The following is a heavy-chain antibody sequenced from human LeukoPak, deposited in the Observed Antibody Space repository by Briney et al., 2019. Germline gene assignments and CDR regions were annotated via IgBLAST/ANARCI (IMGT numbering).Heavy chain of an antibody. Sequence: SETLSLTCTVSGGSIGSGSYYWSWIRQPAGKGLEWIGRIYTSGSTNYNPSLKSRVTISVDTSKNQFSLKLSSVTAADTAVYYCARGSTRATLDYWGQGTLVTVSS. CDR3: ARGSTRATLDY. J-gene: IGHJ4*02. D-gene: IGHD2-2*01. CDR2: IYTSGST. CDR1: GGSIGSGSYY. V-gene: IGHV4-61*02.